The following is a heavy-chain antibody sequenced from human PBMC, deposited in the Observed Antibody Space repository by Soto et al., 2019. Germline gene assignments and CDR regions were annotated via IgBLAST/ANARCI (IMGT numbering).Heavy chain of an antibody. CDR3: ARADGWLDSWFDP. J-gene: IGHJ5*02. CDR2: IYYSGST. CDR1: GGSISSGGYY. Sequence: SETLSLTCTVSGGSISSGGYYWSWIRQHPGKGLEWIGYIYYSGSTNYNPSLKSRVTISVDTSKNQFSLKLSSVTAADTAVYYCARADGWLDSWFDPWGQGTLVTVSS. V-gene: IGHV4-61*08. D-gene: IGHD6-19*01.